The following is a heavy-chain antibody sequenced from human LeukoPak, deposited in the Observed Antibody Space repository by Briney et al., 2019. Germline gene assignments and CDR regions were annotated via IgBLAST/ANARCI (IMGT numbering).Heavy chain of an antibody. CDR3: ARGYYYDSSGYYKQSPFDY. J-gene: IGHJ4*02. CDR2: IYHSGST. CDR1: GGSISSGGYS. Sequence: SQTLSLTCAVSGGSISSGGYSWSWIRQPPGKGLEWIGYIYHSGSTYYNPSLKSRVTISVDRSKNQFSLKLSSVTAADTAVYYCARGYYYDSSGYYKQSPFDYWGQGTLVTVSS. D-gene: IGHD3-22*01. V-gene: IGHV4-30-2*01.